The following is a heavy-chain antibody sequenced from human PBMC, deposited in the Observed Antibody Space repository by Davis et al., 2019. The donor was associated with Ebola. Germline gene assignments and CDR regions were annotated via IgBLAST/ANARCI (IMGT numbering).Heavy chain of an antibody. V-gene: IGHV1-3*01. D-gene: IGHD1-26*01. CDR3: ARAMGAYYYYGMDV. CDR1: GYTFTSYA. CDR2: INAGNGST. J-gene: IGHJ6*02. Sequence: ASVKVSCKASGYTFTSYAMHWVRQAPGQRLEWMGWINAGNGSTKYSQKFQGRVTITRDTSASTAYMELSSLRSEDTAVYYCARAMGAYYYYGMDVWGQGTTVTVSS.